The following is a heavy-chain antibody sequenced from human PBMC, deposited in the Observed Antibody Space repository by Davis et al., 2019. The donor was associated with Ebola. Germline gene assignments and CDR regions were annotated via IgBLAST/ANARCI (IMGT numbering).Heavy chain of an antibody. J-gene: IGHJ3*01. V-gene: IGHV3-53*01. D-gene: IGHD2-15*01. CDR1: GLNVRNNY. CDR3: ARGGLLSALDL. Sequence: GESLKISCAVSGLNVRNNYLNWVRQAPGKGLQWVSVIYADGSTYYADSAKGRFTISRDTSKNTMFLQMTGLRAEDTAIYYCARGGLLSALDLWGQGTMVSVSS. CDR2: IYADGST.